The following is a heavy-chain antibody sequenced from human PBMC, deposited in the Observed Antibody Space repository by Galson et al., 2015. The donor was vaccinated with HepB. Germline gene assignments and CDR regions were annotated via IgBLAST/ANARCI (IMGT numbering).Heavy chain of an antibody. V-gene: IGHV3-33*01. CDR2: IWYDGSNK. Sequence: SLRLSCAASGFTFSSYGMHWVRQAPGKGLEWVAVIWYDGSNKYYADSAKGRFTISRDNAKNTLYLQMNSLRAEDTAVYYCARDRSITMVRGVQPIYHNWFDPWGQGTLVTVSS. CDR3: ARDRSITMVRGVQPIYHNWFDP. J-gene: IGHJ5*02. CDR1: GFTFSSYG. D-gene: IGHD3-10*01.